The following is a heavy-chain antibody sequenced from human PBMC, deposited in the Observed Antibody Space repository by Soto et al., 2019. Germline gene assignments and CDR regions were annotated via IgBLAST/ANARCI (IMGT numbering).Heavy chain of an antibody. Sequence: GGSLSLSCAASGFTVSGMFMNWVRQAPGKGLEWVSVIYPAGPTYYADSVKGRFTISRDNSKNTLFLQLNNLRAEDTAVYYCERDEVSSGLHYWGQGILVTVSS. D-gene: IGHD6-19*01. J-gene: IGHJ4*02. CDR3: ERDEVSSGLHY. CDR2: IYPAGPT. CDR1: GFTVSGMF. V-gene: IGHV3-53*01.